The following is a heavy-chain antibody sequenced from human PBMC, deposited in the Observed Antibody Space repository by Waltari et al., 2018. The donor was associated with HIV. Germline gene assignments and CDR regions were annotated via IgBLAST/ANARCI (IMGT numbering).Heavy chain of an antibody. CDR3: AKEGWELLQFGYYFDY. Sequence: QVQLVESGGGVVQPGKSLRLSCAASGFPFSNFGKHWVRQAPGKGLDWVAVISFDGRNEYYADSVKGRFTISRDNSKNTVYLQMNSLRADDTAVYYCAKEGWELLQFGYYFDYWGQGTLVTVSS. J-gene: IGHJ4*02. CDR1: GFPFSNFG. V-gene: IGHV3-30*18. CDR2: ISFDGRNE. D-gene: IGHD1-26*01.